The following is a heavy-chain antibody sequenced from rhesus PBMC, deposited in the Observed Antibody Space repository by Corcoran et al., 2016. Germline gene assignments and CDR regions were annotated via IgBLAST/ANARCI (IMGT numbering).Heavy chain of an antibody. CDR2: VNGNTGNT. D-gene: IGHD2-15*01. CDR3: ARYAGWSSWSPGFDL. CDR1: GGSFTPYW. V-gene: IGHV4-80*01. J-gene: IGHJ3*01. Sequence: QVQLQESGPGLVKPSETLSLTCAVSGGSFTPYWWTWIRQSPGKELEWVGEVNGNTGNTNYNPSLKSRVSLSKDASNRHFSLKLNSVTAADTAIYYCARYAGWSSWSPGFDLWGQGLRVIVSS.